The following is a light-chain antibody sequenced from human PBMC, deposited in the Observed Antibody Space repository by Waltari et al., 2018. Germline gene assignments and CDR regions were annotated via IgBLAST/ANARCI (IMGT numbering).Light chain of an antibody. CDR3: QQYYGTPLT. CDR1: QSVLYSSNNNNY. J-gene: IGKJ4*01. CDR2: WAS. V-gene: IGKV4-1*01. Sequence: DIVMTQSPDSLGVSLGERATINCKSSQSVLYSSNNNNYLAWYQQRPGQPPKLLIYWASTRESGVPDRFSGSGSGTDFTLTISSLQAEDVAVYYCQQYYGTPLTFGGGTKWRSN.